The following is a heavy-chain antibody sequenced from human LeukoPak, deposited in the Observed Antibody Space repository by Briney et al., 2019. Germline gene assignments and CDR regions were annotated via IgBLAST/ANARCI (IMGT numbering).Heavy chain of an antibody. Sequence: SETLSLTCTVSGASISSYYWSWIRQPPGKGLEWIGYIYYSGSTNSNPSLKSRVTISLDTSKNQFSLNLTSVTAADTAVYYCARDALGYYYYMDVWGKGTTVTVSS. J-gene: IGHJ6*03. CDR1: GASISSYY. CDR2: IYYSGST. V-gene: IGHV4-59*01. CDR3: ARDALGYYYYMDV.